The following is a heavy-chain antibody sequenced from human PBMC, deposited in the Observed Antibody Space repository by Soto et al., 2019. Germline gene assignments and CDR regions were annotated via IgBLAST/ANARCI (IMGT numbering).Heavy chain of an antibody. J-gene: IGHJ4*02. CDR2: VYDTGTT. V-gene: IGHV4-39*01. D-gene: IGHD2-2*01. Sequence: PSETLSLTCTVSNFSVLTSIYYWAWIRQPPGKGLEWVGTVYDTGTTYYNPSLQSRVTISIDTSKNQFSLNLNSVTAADTAVYYCARNWNLALVPAAYFDSWGQGTLVTVSS. CDR3: ARNWNLALVPAAYFDS. CDR1: NFSVLTSIYY.